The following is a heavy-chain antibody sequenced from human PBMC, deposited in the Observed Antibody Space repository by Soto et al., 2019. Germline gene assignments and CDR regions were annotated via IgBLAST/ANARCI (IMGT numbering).Heavy chain of an antibody. J-gene: IGHJ4*02. CDR2: IDPSDSQT. Sequence: EECLTSSCKGSGYSFAGYWITWVLQKPGKGLEWMGRIDPSDSQTYYSPSFRGHVTISVTKSITTVFLQWSSLRASDTAMYYCARQIYDSDTGPNFKYYFDSWGQGTTVTVSS. CDR3: ARQIYDSDTGPNFKYYFDS. CDR1: GYSFAGYW. V-gene: IGHV5-10-1*01. D-gene: IGHD3-22*01.